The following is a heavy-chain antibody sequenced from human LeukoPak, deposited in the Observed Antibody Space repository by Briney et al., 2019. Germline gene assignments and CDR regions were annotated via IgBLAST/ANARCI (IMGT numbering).Heavy chain of an antibody. CDR3: ARHRAYSSSSPFDY. V-gene: IGHV4-59*08. Sequence: SETLSLTCTLSGGSISSDYWSWIRQPPGKGLEWIGYIYYTGSTHYNPSLKSRVTISLDTSKNQFSLRLSSVTAADTAVYYCARHRAYSSSSPFDYWGQGTLVTVSS. CDR1: GGSISSDY. D-gene: IGHD6-6*01. J-gene: IGHJ4*02. CDR2: IYYTGST.